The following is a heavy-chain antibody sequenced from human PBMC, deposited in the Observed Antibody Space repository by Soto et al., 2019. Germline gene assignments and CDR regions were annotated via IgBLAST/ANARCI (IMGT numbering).Heavy chain of an antibody. D-gene: IGHD5-12*01. J-gene: IGHJ4*02. CDR3: AAGGGLPRYD. CDR2: IYHSGST. Sequence: QLQLQESGSGLVKPSQTLSLTCAVSGGPISSGGYSWSWIRQPPGKGLGWIGYIYHSGSTYYTPSLKRRVTISVDRSKNQFSLKLSSVTAADTAVYYCAAGGGLPRYDWGQGTLVTVSS. CDR1: GGPISSGGYS. V-gene: IGHV4-30-2*01.